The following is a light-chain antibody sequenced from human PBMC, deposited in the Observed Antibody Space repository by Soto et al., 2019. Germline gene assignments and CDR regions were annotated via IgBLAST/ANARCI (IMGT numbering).Light chain of an antibody. V-gene: IGKV1-12*01. CDR2: AAS. J-gene: IGKJ5*01. CDR1: QGISSW. Sequence: DVQMTQSPSSVSASVGDRVTITCRARQGISSWLAWYQQKPVKAPKLLIYAASSLESGVPSRFSGSGSGTDFTLTINGLQPEDFATYYCQQAASFPITFGQGTRLENK. CDR3: QQAASFPIT.